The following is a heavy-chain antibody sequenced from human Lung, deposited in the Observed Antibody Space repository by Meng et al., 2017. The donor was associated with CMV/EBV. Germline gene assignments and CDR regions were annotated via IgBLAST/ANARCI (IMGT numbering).Heavy chain of an antibody. CDR3: ARARFDY. Sequence: SETLSLTCTVSGYSISSGYYWGWVRQPPGKGLEWIGSIYHSGSTYYNPSLKSRVTISVDTSKNQFSLKLSSVTAADTAVYYCARARFDYWGQGTLVTVAS. CDR2: IYHSGST. J-gene: IGHJ4*02. V-gene: IGHV4-38-2*02. CDR1: GYSISSGYY.